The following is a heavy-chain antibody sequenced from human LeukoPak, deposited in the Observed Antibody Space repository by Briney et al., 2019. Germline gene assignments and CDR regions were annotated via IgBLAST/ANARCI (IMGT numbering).Heavy chain of an antibody. D-gene: IGHD6-13*01. V-gene: IGHV3-23*01. CDR2: ISGSGGST. CDR3: AKTGTPWYYFDY. CDR1: GFTFSSHW. J-gene: IGHJ4*02. Sequence: LAGGSLRLSCADSGFTFSSHWMHWVRQAPGKGLEWVSAISGSGGSTYYADSVKGRFTISRDNSKNTLYLQMNSLRAEDTAVYYCAKTGTPWYYFDYWGQGTLVTVSS.